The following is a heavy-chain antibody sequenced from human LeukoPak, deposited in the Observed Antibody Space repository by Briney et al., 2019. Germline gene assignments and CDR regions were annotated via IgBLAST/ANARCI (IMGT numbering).Heavy chain of an antibody. CDR2: IIPIFGIA. J-gene: IGHJ4*02. D-gene: IGHD2-2*01. CDR1: GGTFSSYA. V-gene: IGHV1-69*04. CDR3: ARGPYCSSTSCYYAGGLAG. Sequence: ASVRVSCTASGGTFSSYAISWVRQAPGEGLEWMGRIIPIFGIANYAQKFQGRVTITADKSTSTAYMERTSLRSEDTAVYYCARGPYCSSTSCYYAGGLAGWGQGTLVTVSS.